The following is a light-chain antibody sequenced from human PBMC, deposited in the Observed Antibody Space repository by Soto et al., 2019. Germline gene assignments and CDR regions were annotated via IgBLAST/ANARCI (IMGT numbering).Light chain of an antibody. CDR1: SSDVGGYNY. Sequence: QSALTQPPSASGSPGQSVTISCTGTSSDVGGYNYVSWYQQHPGKAPKLMIYEVTKRPSGVPDRFSGSKSGNTASLTVSGLQAEDEADYYCSSYAGSRYVFXTGTQVTV. V-gene: IGLV2-8*01. CDR3: SSYAGSRYV. CDR2: EVT. J-gene: IGLJ1*01.